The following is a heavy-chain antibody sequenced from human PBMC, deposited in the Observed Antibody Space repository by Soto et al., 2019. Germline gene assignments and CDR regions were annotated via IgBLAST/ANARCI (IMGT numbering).Heavy chain of an antibody. V-gene: IGHV3-48*02. CDR3: ERDIPLARCVGGMDV. J-gene: IGHJ6*02. Sequence: GSLLLSCSASGFTFSSHSMNWVRQAPGKGLEWVSYISSSSNSIYYADSVKGRFTISRDNAKNSLFLQMNSLRDEDTAVYYCERDIPLARCVGGMDVWGQGTKVTVYS. D-gene: IGHD1-26*01. CDR2: ISSSSNSI. CDR1: GFTFSSHS.